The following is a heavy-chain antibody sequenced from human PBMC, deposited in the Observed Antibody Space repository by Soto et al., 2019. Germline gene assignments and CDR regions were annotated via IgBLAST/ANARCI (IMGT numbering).Heavy chain of an antibody. CDR3: AKYRGAGSHYHYYMDV. D-gene: IGHD3-10*01. J-gene: IGHJ6*03. CDR1: GFTFSTYA. Sequence: GGSLRLSCAASGFTFSTYAMSWVRQAPGKGLEWVSLITGSGGGTYYADSVKGRFTISRDNSKNTLYLQMNSLRPEDTAIYYCAKYRGAGSHYHYYMDVWGKGTTVTVSS. CDR2: ITGSGGGT. V-gene: IGHV3-23*01.